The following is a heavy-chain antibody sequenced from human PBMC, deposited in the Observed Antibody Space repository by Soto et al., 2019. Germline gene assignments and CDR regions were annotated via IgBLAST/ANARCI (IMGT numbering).Heavy chain of an antibody. D-gene: IGHD2-2*01. CDR2: INHSGST. J-gene: IGHJ6*03. V-gene: IGHV4-34*01. CDR3: ARSTLSTDYYYYYYMDV. CDR1: GGSFSGYY. Sequence: SETLSLTCAVYGGSFSGYYWSWIRQPPGKGLEWIGEINHSGSTNYNPSLKSRVTISVDTSKNQFSLKLSSVTAADTAVYYCARSTLSTDYYYYYYMDVWGKGTTVTVSS.